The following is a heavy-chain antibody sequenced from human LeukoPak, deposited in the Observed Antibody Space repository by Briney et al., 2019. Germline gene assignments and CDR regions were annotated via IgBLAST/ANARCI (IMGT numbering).Heavy chain of an antibody. J-gene: IGHJ3*02. CDR1: GYTFTSYD. CDR2: ISAYNGNT. CDR3: AREEVTAAAFDI. D-gene: IGHD2-21*02. V-gene: IGHV1-18*01. Sequence: ASVKVSCKASGYTFTSYDINWVRQATGQGLEWMGWISAYNGNTNYAQKLQGRVTMTTDTSTSTAYMELRSLRSDDTAVYYCAREEVTAAAFDIWGQGTMVTVSS.